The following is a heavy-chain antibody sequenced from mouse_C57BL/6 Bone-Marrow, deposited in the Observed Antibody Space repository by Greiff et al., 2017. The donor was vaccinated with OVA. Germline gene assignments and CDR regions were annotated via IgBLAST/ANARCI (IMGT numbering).Heavy chain of an antibody. CDR3: ARGHITTDFDY. CDR2: IYPGSGST. Sequence: VQLQQPGAELVKPGASVKMSCKASGYTFTSYWITWVKQRPGQGLEWIGDIYPGSGSTNYNEKFKSKATLTVETSSSTAYMQLSSLTSEDSAVYYCARGHITTDFDYWGQGTTLTVSS. J-gene: IGHJ2*01. D-gene: IGHD1-1*01. CDR1: GYTFTSYW. V-gene: IGHV1-55*01.